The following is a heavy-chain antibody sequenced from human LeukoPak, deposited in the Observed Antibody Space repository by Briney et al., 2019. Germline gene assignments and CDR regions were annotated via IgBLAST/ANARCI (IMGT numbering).Heavy chain of an antibody. Sequence: ASVKVSCKASGYTFTDYYMHWVRQAPGQGLEWMGWINPNSGVTNYAQKFQGRVTMTRDTSISTAYMELSRLRSDDTAVYSCARRVTDSSGYYYLTEYFQHWGQGTLVTVSS. CDR3: ARRVTDSSGYYYLTEYFQH. V-gene: IGHV1-2*02. CDR2: INPNSGVT. D-gene: IGHD3-22*01. J-gene: IGHJ1*01. CDR1: GYTFTDYY.